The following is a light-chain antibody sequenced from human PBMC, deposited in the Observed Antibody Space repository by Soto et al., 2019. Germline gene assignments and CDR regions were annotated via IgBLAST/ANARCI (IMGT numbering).Light chain of an antibody. V-gene: IGKV3-20*01. J-gene: IGKJ1*01. CDR3: QQYVTSPWA. Sequence: EIVFTQSPGTLSLSPGERATLSCRASRSVSSIFLSWYQQKPGQAPRLLLYGASNRANGIPDRFRGSGSGTDFNLNISRLEPEDFAVYYCQQYVTSPWAFGQGTKEDIK. CDR1: RSVSSIF. CDR2: GAS.